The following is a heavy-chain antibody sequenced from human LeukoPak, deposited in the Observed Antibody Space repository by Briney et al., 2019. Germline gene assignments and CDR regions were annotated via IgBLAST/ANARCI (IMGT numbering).Heavy chain of an antibody. CDR2: IYSSGYT. Sequence: PGGSLRLSCAASEFSVSSNYMNWVRQAPGQGLEWVSVIYSSGYTYYADSVKGRFTISRDNAKNTLYLQMDSLRAEDTALYYCARVAATVTTNFYHYIDVWGEGTTVTVSS. J-gene: IGHJ6*03. CDR3: ARVAATVTTNFYHYIDV. D-gene: IGHD4-17*01. CDR1: EFSVSSNY. V-gene: IGHV3-53*01.